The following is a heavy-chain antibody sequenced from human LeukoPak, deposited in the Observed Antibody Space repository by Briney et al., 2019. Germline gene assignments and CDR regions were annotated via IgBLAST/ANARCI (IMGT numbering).Heavy chain of an antibody. V-gene: IGHV4-59*01. Sequence: PSETLSLTCTVSGGSISSYYWSRIRQPPGKGLEWIGYIYYSGSTNYNPSLKSRVTISVDTSKNQFSLKLSSVTAADTAVYYCARDQEKSWFDPWGQGTLVTVSS. CDR1: GGSISSYY. CDR3: ARDQEKSWFDP. J-gene: IGHJ5*02. CDR2: IYYSGST.